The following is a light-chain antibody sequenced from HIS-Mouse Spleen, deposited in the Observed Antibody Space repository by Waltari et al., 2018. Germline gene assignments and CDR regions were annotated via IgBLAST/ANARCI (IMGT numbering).Light chain of an antibody. J-gene: IGLJ2*01. CDR2: EDS. V-gene: IGLV3-10*01. CDR1: ALPKKY. Sequence: SYELTQPPSVSVSPGQTARITCSGDALPKKYAYWYQQKSGKAPVLVIYEDSKRPSGIPEGFSGSSSGTIATLTISGAQVEDEADYYCYSTDSSGNHRVFGGGTKLTVL. CDR3: YSTDSSGNHRV.